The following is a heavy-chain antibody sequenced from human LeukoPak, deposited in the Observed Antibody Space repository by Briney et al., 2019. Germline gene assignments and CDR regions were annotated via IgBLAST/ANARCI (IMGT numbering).Heavy chain of an antibody. Sequence: GGSLRLSCAASGFISSTYAMNWVRQAPGKGLEWVSAITGSGGSTYTYYADSVEGRFTISRDNSKNTLYLQMNSLRAEDTAVYYCAKTETYSNTWYADYWGQGTLVTVSS. D-gene: IGHD6-13*01. CDR2: ITGSGGST. V-gene: IGHV3-23*01. J-gene: IGHJ4*02. CDR3: AKTETYSNTWYADY. CDR1: GFISSTYA.